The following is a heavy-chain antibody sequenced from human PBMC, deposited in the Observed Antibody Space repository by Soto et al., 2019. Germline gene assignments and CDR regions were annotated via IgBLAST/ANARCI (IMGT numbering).Heavy chain of an antibody. Sequence: PSETLSLTCAVYGGSFSGYYWSWIRQPPGKGLEWIGEINHSGSTNYNPSLKSRVTISVDTSKNQFSLKLSSVTAADTAVYYCARRSGTYSTRTNWFDPWGQGTLVTVSS. CDR1: GGSFSGYY. D-gene: IGHD1-26*01. V-gene: IGHV4-34*01. CDR2: INHSGST. CDR3: ARRSGTYSTRTNWFDP. J-gene: IGHJ5*02.